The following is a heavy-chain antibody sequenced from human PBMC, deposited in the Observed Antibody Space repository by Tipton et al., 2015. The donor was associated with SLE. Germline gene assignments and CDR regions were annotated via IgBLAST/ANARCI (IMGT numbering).Heavy chain of an antibody. CDR3: VRLRSKVLIDY. D-gene: IGHD2-8*01. CDR2: IYYRGRT. J-gene: IGHJ4*02. V-gene: IGHV4-39*07. CDR1: GDSISSSSHY. Sequence: TLSLTCIVSGDSISSSSHYWGWIRQPAGKGLEWIGSIYYRGRTTYNPSLKSRITISVDTSKNQFSLEVRSVTAADTAVYYCVRLRSKVLIDYWGQGTLVTVSS.